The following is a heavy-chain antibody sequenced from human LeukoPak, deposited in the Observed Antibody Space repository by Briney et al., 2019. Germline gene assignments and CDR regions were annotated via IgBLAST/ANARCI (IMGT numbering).Heavy chain of an antibody. V-gene: IGHV4-34*01. CDR1: GGSFSGYY. J-gene: IGHJ6*03. CDR2: INHSGST. Sequence: SETLSLTCAVYGGSFSGYYWSWIRQPPGKGLEWIGEINHSGSTNYNPSLKSRVTISVDTSKNQFSLKLSSVTAADTTVYYCARAPERWYSYGSYTYYYMDVWGKGTTVTVSS. D-gene: IGHD5-18*01. CDR3: ARAPERWYSYGSYTYYYMDV.